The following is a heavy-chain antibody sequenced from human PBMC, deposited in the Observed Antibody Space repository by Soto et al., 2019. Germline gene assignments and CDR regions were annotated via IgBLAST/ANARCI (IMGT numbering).Heavy chain of an antibody. Sequence: GESLKISCKGSRYDFSTYWIGWVRQMPGKGLEWMGIIYPGDSDTRYSPSFQGQVTISADKSISTAYLQWSSLKASDTAMYYCARYMRYYDILTGYYQYYYYYGMDVWGQGTTVTVSS. CDR1: RYDFSTYW. CDR3: ARYMRYYDILTGYYQYYYYYGMDV. V-gene: IGHV5-51*01. D-gene: IGHD3-9*01. J-gene: IGHJ6*02. CDR2: IYPGDSDT.